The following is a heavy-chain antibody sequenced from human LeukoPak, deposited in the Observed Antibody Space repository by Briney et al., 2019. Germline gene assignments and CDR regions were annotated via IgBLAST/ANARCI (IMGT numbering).Heavy chain of an antibody. D-gene: IGHD3-22*01. CDR1: GGTFSSYA. V-gene: IGHV1-69*13. CDR2: IIPIFGTA. CDR3: ARSQDYYDSSGYYFGNWFDP. J-gene: IGHJ5*02. Sequence: SVKVSCKASGGTFSSYAISWVRQAPGQGLEWMGGIIPIFGTANYAQKFQGRVTITADESTGTAYMELSSLRSEDTAVYYCARSQDYYDSSGYYFGNWFDPWGQGTLVTVSS.